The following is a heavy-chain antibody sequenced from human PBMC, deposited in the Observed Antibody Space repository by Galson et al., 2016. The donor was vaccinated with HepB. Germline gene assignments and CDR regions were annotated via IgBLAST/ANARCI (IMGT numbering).Heavy chain of an antibody. J-gene: IGHJ4*01. V-gene: IGHV3-30*04. CDR3: ARVDGFGEPLYFDT. Sequence: SLRLSCAASGFTFSSYAMHWVRQAPGKGLEWVAVISYDGTNKYYADSVKGRFTISRDNSKNTLYLQMNSLRAEDTAVYYCARVDGFGEPLYFDTGGQEPWSPSPQ. CDR1: GFTFSSYA. D-gene: IGHD3-10*01. CDR2: ISYDGTNK.